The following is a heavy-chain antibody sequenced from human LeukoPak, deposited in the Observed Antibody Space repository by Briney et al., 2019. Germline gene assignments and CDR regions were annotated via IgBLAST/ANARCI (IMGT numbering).Heavy chain of an antibody. CDR2: FFPGDSDT. V-gene: IGHV5-51*01. D-gene: IGHD1/OR15-1a*01. CDR3: ATSESQTRFDY. CDR1: GYSFTTYW. Sequence: GESLKISCKGSGYSFTTYWIGWMRQMPGKGLEWMGIFFPGDSDTTFSPSFEGQVTISADKSINTAYLQWSSLKASDTAIYYCATSESQTRFDYWGQGTLVTVSS. J-gene: IGHJ4*02.